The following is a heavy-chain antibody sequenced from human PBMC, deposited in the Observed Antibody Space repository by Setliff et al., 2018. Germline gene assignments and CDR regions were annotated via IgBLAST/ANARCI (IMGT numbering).Heavy chain of an antibody. Sequence: ASVKVSCKASGYNFPGYYLHWVRQAPGQGLEWMGWISPHTGNTQYAQNFRGRVTMTRDTSISTAYMELSSLRSNDTAFYYCARRAFIEPITGYCFDLWGQGTQVTVSS. CDR1: GYNFPGYY. J-gene: IGHJ4*02. V-gene: IGHV1-2*02. CDR3: ARRAFIEPITGYCFDL. CDR2: ISPHTGNT. D-gene: IGHD1-20*01.